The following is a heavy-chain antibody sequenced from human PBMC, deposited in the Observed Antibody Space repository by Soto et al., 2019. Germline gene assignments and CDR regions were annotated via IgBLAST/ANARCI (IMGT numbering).Heavy chain of an antibody. CDR3: AKGGDILTGYYD. J-gene: IGHJ4*02. CDR1: GFTFSSYA. V-gene: IGHV3-23*01. Sequence: GGSLRLSCAASGFTFSSYAMSWVRQAPGKGLEWVSAISGSGGSTYYADSVKGRFTISRDNAKNTLYLQMTSLRAEDTAVYCCAKGGDILTGYYDWGQGTLVTVSS. D-gene: IGHD3-9*01. CDR2: ISGSGGST.